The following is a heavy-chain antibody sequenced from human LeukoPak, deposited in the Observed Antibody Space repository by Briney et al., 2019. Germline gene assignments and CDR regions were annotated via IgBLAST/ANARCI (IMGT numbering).Heavy chain of an antibody. V-gene: IGHV1-46*01. Sequence: GASVKVSCKASGYTFTSYYMHWVRQAPGQGLEWMGIINPSGGSTSYAQKVQGRVTMTRDTSTSTVYMELSSLRSGDTAVYYCARGESLKYYYDSSDPEFDYWGQGTLVTVSS. CDR1: GYTFTSYY. J-gene: IGHJ4*02. CDR3: ARGESLKYYYDSSDPEFDY. CDR2: INPSGGST. D-gene: IGHD3-22*01.